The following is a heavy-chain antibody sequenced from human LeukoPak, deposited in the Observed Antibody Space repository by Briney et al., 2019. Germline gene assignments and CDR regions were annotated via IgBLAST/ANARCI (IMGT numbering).Heavy chain of an antibody. V-gene: IGHV1-2*06. CDR1: GYTFTGYY. D-gene: IGHD3-22*01. J-gene: IGHJ4*02. CDR3: AREFLGDSSGYQSGGFDY. Sequence: ASVKVSCKASGYTFTGYYMHWVRQAPGQGLEWMGRINPNSGGTNYAQKLQGRVTMTTDTSTSTAYMELRSLRSDDTAVYYCAREFLGDSSGYQSGGFDYWGQGTLVTVSS. CDR2: INPNSGGT.